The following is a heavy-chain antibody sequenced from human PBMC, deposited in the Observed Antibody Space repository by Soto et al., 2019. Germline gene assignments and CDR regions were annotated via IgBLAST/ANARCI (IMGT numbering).Heavy chain of an antibody. CDR1: GFTFSSYA. V-gene: IGHV3-23*01. J-gene: IGHJ6*03. D-gene: IGHD4-4*01. CDR3: AKFVQNSKRDYYYYYYMDV. Sequence: EVQLLESGGGLVQPGGSLRLSCAASGFTFSSYAMSWVRQAPGKGLEWVSAISGSGGSTYYADSVKGRFTISRDNYKNTLYLQMNSLRAEDTAVYYCAKFVQNSKRDYYYYYYMDVWGKGTTVTVSS. CDR2: ISGSGGST.